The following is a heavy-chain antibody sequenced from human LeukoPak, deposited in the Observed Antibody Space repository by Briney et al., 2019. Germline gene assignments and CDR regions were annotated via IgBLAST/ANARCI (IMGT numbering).Heavy chain of an antibody. CDR2: IIPIFVTA. Sequence: SSVKVSCKASGGTFSSYAISWVRQAPGQGLEWMEGIIPIFVTANYAQKFQGRVTITADESTSTAYMELSSLRSEDTAVYYCARGGWSGDSSSWFPSWFDPWGQGTLVTVSS. V-gene: IGHV1-69*01. CDR3: ARGGWSGDSSSWFPSWFDP. CDR1: GGTFSSYA. D-gene: IGHD6-13*01. J-gene: IGHJ5*02.